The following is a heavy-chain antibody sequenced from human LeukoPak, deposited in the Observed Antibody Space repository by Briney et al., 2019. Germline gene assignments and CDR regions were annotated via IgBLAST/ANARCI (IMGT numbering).Heavy chain of an antibody. J-gene: IGHJ2*01. V-gene: IGHV4-59*12. CDR1: GGSISSYY. Sequence: SETLSLTCTVSGGSISSYYWSWIRQPPGKGLEWIGYIYYSGSTNYNPSLKSRVTISVDTSKNQFSLKLSSVTAADTAVYYCARGARAGRYFDLWGRGTLVTVSS. CDR2: IYYSGST. D-gene: IGHD1-14*01. CDR3: ARGARAGRYFDL.